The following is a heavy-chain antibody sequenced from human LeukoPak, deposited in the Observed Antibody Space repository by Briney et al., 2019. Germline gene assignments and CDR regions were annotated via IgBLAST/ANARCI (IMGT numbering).Heavy chain of an antibody. J-gene: IGHJ5*02. D-gene: IGHD3-22*01. Sequence: SETLSLTCAVYGGSFSGYYWSWIRQPPGKGLEWIGEINHSGSTNYNPSLKSRVTISVDTSKNQFSLKLSSVTAVDTAVYYCARGSGYYPPREALFDPWGQGTLVTVSS. CDR2: INHSGST. CDR1: GGSFSGYY. V-gene: IGHV4-34*01. CDR3: ARGSGYYPPREALFDP.